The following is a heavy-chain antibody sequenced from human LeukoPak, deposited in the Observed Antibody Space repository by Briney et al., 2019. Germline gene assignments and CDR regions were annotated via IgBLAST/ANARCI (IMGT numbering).Heavy chain of an antibody. CDR2: IYTSGST. Sequence: PSQTLSLTCTVSGGSISSGSYYWSWIRQPAGKGLEWIGRIYTSGSTNYNPSLKGRVTISVDTSKNQFSLKLSSVTAADTAVYYCARPDSSGSFDYWGQGTLVTVSS. D-gene: IGHD6-19*01. J-gene: IGHJ4*02. CDR3: ARPDSSGSFDY. V-gene: IGHV4-61*02. CDR1: GGSISSGSYY.